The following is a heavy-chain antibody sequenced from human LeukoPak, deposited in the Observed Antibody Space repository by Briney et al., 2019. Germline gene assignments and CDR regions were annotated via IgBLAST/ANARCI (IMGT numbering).Heavy chain of an antibody. Sequence: ASVKVSCKASGGTFSSYAISWVRQAPGQGLEWMGIINPSGDSTSYAQKFQGRVTMTRDTSTSTVYMELSSLRSEDTAVYFCAREEGTEFDYWGQGTLVTVSS. J-gene: IGHJ4*02. CDR1: GGTFSSYA. V-gene: IGHV1-46*01. CDR3: AREEGTEFDY. D-gene: IGHD1-7*01. CDR2: INPSGDST.